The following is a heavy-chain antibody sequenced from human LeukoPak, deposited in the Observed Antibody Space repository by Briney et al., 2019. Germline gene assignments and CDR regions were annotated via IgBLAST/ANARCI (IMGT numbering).Heavy chain of an antibody. V-gene: IGHV1-2*02. J-gene: IGHJ3*01. CDR3: AKRGPEILSRGFHV. CDR1: GYTFTGYY. Sequence: ASVKVSCKASGYTFTGYYMHWVRQAPGQGLEWMGWINPNSGGTNYAQKFQGRVTMTRDTSISTAYMELNSLRAEDTAVYYCAKRGPEILSRGFHVWGPGTMVTVSS. CDR2: INPNSGGT. D-gene: IGHD1-14*01.